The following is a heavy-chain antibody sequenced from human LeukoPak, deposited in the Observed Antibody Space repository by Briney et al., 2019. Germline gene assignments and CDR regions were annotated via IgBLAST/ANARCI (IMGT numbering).Heavy chain of an antibody. D-gene: IGHD6-13*01. Sequence: GGSLRLSCAASGFTFDDYGMSWVRQAPGKGLEWVSGINWNGGSTGYADSVKGRFTFSRDNAKNSLYLQMNSLRAEDTALYYCARDLIWSSSWYGEGPFDYWGQGTLVTVSS. CDR2: INWNGGST. J-gene: IGHJ4*02. CDR3: ARDLIWSSSWYGEGPFDY. CDR1: GFTFDDYG. V-gene: IGHV3-20*04.